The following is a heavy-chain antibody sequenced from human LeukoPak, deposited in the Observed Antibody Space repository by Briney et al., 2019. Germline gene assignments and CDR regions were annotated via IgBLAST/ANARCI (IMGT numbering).Heavy chain of an antibody. V-gene: IGHV1-18*01. CDR3: ARERSPLFYYGSGQIYYFDY. J-gene: IGHJ4*02. CDR2: ISAYNGNT. CDR1: GYTFTSYG. Sequence: ASVKVSCKASGYTFTSYGIGWVRQAPGQGLEWMGWISAYNGNTNYAQKLQGRVTMTTDTSTSTAYMELRSLRSDDTAVYYCARERSPLFYYGSGQIYYFDYWGQGTLVTVSS. D-gene: IGHD3-10*01.